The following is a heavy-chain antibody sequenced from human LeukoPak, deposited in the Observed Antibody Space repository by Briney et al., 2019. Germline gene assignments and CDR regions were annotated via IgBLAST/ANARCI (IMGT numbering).Heavy chain of an antibody. D-gene: IGHD1-26*01. J-gene: IGHJ3*02. CDR3: AKDIDPQSGATVDDAFDI. CDR1: EFTFSSYS. Sequence: PGGSLRLSCAASEFTFSSYSMNWVRQAPGKGLEWVSAISGSGGSTYYADSVKGRFTISRDNSKNTLYLQMNSLRAEDTAVYYCAKDIDPQSGATVDDAFDIWGQGTMVTVSS. V-gene: IGHV3-23*01. CDR2: ISGSGGST.